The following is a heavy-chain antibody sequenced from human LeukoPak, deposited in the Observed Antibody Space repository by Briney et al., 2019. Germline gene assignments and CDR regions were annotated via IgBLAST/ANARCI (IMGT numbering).Heavy chain of an antibody. J-gene: IGHJ4*02. D-gene: IGHD3-9*01. CDR2: IYYTGST. Sequence: SATLSLTCPVTGGSVSSSRYYWGWIRQPPGKGLEWIGSIYYTGSTYYKPSLKSRVTISVDASKNQISLKLSSVTAADTAVYFCARHQSFDYISPIDSRGQGTLVTVSS. CDR3: ARHQSFDYISPIDS. V-gene: IGHV4-39*01. CDR1: GGSVSSSRYY.